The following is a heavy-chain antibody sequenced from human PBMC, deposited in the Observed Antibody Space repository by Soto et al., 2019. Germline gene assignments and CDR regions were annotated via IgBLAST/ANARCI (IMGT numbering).Heavy chain of an antibody. V-gene: IGHV4-59*08. CDR3: ARQRYDFWSGYIPTDAFDI. CDR1: GGSVSSYY. CDR2: IYYSGST. J-gene: IGHJ3*02. D-gene: IGHD3-3*01. Sequence: SETLSLTCTVSGGSVSSYYWSWIRQPPGKGLEWIGYIYYSGSTNYNPSLKSRVTISVDTSKNLFSLKLSSVTAADTAVYYCARQRYDFWSGYIPTDAFDIWGQGTMVTVS.